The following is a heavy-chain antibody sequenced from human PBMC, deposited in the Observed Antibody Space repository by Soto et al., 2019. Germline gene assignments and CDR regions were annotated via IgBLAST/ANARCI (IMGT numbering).Heavy chain of an antibody. D-gene: IGHD3-16*01. V-gene: IGHV4-59*01. CDR1: GGSISSYY. CDR2: IYYSGST. CDR3: ARAWGGHVEDY. J-gene: IGHJ4*02. Sequence: QVQLQESGPGLVKPSETLSLTCTGSGGSISSYYWSWIRQPPGKGLEWIGYIYYSGSTNYNPSLKSRVTISVDTSKNQFSLKLSSVTAADTAVYYCARAWGGHVEDYWGQGTLVTVSS.